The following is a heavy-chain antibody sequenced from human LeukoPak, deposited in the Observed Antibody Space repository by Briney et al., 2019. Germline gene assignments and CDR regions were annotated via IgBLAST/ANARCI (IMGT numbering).Heavy chain of an antibody. CDR3: ARDSQLQYFQH. J-gene: IGHJ1*01. CDR1: GFTVSSNY. CDR2: IYSGGST. Sequence: PVGSLRLSCAASGFTVSSNYMSWVRQAPGKGLEWVSVIYSGGSTYYADSVKGRFTISRDNSKNTLYLQMNSLRAEDTAVYYCARDSQLQYFQHWGQGTLVTVSS. V-gene: IGHV3-53*01. D-gene: IGHD2-21*01.